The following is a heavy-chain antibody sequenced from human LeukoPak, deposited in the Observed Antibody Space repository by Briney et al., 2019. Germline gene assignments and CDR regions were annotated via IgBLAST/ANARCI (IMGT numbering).Heavy chain of an antibody. CDR2: INPSGGST. D-gene: IGHD1-26*01. CDR3: ARPWASKRETSDNWFDP. Sequence: ASVKVSCKASGYTFTSYYMHWVRQAPGQGLEWMGIINPSGGSTSYAQKFQGRVTMTRDTSTSTVYMELSSLRSEDTAVYYCARPWASKRETSDNWFDPWGQGTLVTVSS. V-gene: IGHV1-46*01. CDR1: GYTFTSYY. J-gene: IGHJ5*02.